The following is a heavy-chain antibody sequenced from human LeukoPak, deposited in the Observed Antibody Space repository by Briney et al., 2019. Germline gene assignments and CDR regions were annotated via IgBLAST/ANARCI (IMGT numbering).Heavy chain of an antibody. CDR1: GYTFTSYY. D-gene: IGHD4-23*01. V-gene: IGHV1-46*01. CDR3: ASSAGKVGHYYYYYYMDV. J-gene: IGHJ6*03. Sequence: ASVKVSCKASGYTFTSYYMHWVRQAPGQGLEWMGIINPSGGSTSYAQKFQGRVTMTRDMSTSTVYMELSSLRSEDTAVYYCASSAGKVGHYYYYYYMDVWGKGTTVTVSS. CDR2: INPSGGST.